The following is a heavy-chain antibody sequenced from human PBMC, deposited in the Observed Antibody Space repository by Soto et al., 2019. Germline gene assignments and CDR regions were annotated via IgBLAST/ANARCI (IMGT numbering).Heavy chain of an antibody. D-gene: IGHD4-17*01. J-gene: IGHJ3*02. CDR3: ARDPTDLSTVNTPTDVAFHI. CDR1: GFTVSSNY. V-gene: IGHV3-66*01. CDR2: IYSGGST. Sequence: EVQLVESGGGLVQPGGSLRLSCAASGFTVSSNYMSWVRQAPGKGLEWVSVIYSGGSTYYADSVKGRFTISRDNSKNTLYHQMNSLRAEDTAVHYCARDPTDLSTVNTPTDVAFHIWGQGDMLTVSS.